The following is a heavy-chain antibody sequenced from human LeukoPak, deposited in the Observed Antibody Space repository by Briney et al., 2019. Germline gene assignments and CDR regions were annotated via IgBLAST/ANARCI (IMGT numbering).Heavy chain of an antibody. CDR1: GYTFTGCY. D-gene: IGHD6-19*01. CDR3: ARVVRGGWYYMDV. Sequence: ASVKLSCKASGYTFTGCYMHWARHAPGQGLELMGWINPNSGGTNYAQKFQGRVTMTRDTSISTAYMELSRLRSDDTAVYYCARVVRGGWYYMDVWGKGTTVTVSS. CDR2: INPNSGGT. V-gene: IGHV1-2*02. J-gene: IGHJ6*03.